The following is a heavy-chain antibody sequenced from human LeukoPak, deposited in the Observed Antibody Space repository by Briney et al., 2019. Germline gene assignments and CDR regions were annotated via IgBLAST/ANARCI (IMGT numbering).Heavy chain of an antibody. D-gene: IGHD6-13*01. V-gene: IGHV4-59*12. CDR3: ASRRIAAAGTPDSDDY. CDR2: IYYSGYT. J-gene: IGHJ4*02. CDR1: GGSISSYY. Sequence: SETLSLTCTVSGGSISSYYWGWIRQPPGKGLEYIGYIYYSGYTNYNPSLKSRVTISVDTSKNQFSLKLSSVTAADTAVYYCASRRIAAAGTPDSDDYWGQGTLVTVSS.